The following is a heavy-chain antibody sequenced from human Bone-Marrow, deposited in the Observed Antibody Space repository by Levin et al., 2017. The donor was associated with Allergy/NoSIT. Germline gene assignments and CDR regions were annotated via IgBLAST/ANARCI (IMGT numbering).Heavy chain of an antibody. Sequence: SGGSLRLSCAASGFTFRSYAMSWVRQAPGKGLEWVSLIIGDGTSTHYADSVGGRFTISSDNSKNTLYLDMTSLRAEDTAVCYCAKDATFSSAWGYFDSWGQGTLVTVSS. CDR2: IIGDGTST. CDR3: AKDATFSSAWGYFDS. V-gene: IGHV3-23*01. J-gene: IGHJ4*02. D-gene: IGHD3-22*01. CDR1: GFTFRSYA.